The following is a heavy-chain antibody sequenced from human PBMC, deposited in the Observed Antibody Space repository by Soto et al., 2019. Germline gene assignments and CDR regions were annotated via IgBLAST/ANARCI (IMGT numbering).Heavy chain of an antibody. CDR2: FDPEDGET. Sequence: GASVKVSCKVSGYTLTELSMHWVRQAPGKGLEWMGGFDPEDGETIYARKFQGRVTMTEDTSTDTAYMELSSLRSEDTAVYYCATVSIGEILTEYDSSGYLPSRGAFDIWGQGTMVTISS. CDR3: ATVSIGEILTEYDSSGYLPSRGAFDI. D-gene: IGHD3-22*01. V-gene: IGHV1-24*01. J-gene: IGHJ3*02. CDR1: GYTLTELS.